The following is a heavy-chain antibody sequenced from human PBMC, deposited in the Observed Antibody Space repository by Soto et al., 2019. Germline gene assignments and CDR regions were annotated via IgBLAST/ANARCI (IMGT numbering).Heavy chain of an antibody. CDR1: GGSMSSYY. V-gene: IGHV4-59*01. CDR2: IYYSGST. J-gene: IGHJ4*02. CDR3: ARERDMGQGDS. Sequence: QVQLQESGPGLVKPSETLSLTCTVSGGSMSSYYWSWIRQPPGKGLEWIGYIYYSGSTNYNPSLKSRVTLSVDMSKTQFSLRRSSVTAADTAVYYCARERDMGQGDSWGQGTLVTVSS. D-gene: IGHD2-15*01.